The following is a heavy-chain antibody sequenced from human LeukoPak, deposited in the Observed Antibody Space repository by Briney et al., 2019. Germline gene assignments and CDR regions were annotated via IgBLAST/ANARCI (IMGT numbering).Heavy chain of an antibody. J-gene: IGHJ6*02. Sequence: PGGSLRLSCAASGFTFGSYAMSWVRQAPGKGLEWVSAISGSGGSTYYADSVKGRFTISRDNSKNTLYLQMNSLRAEDTAVYYCAKDLPPQYCSSTSCYMAYYYYGMDVWGQGTTVTVSS. D-gene: IGHD2-2*02. CDR3: AKDLPPQYCSSTSCYMAYYYYGMDV. V-gene: IGHV3-23*01. CDR1: GFTFGSYA. CDR2: ISGSGGST.